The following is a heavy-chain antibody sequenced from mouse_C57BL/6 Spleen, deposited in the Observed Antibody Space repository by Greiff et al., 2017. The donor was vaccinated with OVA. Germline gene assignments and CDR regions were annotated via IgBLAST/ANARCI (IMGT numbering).Heavy chain of an antibody. Sequence: QVQLQQSGPGLVQPSQSLSITCTVSGFSLTSYGVHWVRQSPGKGLEWLGVIWSGGSTDYNAAFISRLSISKDNSKSQVFFKMNSLQADDTAIYYCARLPYYDYDWAWFAYWGQGTLVTVSA. J-gene: IGHJ3*01. CDR2: IWSGGST. D-gene: IGHD2-4*01. CDR3: ARLPYYDYDWAWFAY. CDR1: GFSLTSYG. V-gene: IGHV2-2*01.